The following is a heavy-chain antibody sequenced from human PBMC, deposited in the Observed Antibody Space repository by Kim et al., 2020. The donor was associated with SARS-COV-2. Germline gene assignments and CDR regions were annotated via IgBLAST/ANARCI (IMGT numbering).Heavy chain of an antibody. CDR3: VKDFRIAAAAYFDY. Sequence: ADSVKGRFTISRDNSKNTLYLQMSSLRAEEPAVYYCVKDFRIAAAAYFDYWGQGTLVTVSS. J-gene: IGHJ4*02. V-gene: IGHV3-64D*09. D-gene: IGHD6-13*01.